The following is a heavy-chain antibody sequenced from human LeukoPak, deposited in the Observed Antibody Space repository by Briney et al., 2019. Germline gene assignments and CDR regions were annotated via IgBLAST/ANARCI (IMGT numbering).Heavy chain of an antibody. V-gene: IGHV4-4*07. Sequence: KTSETLSLTCTVSGGSISNYYWSWFRQPAGKGLEWIGRMYTSGGTNYNPSLKSRVTISVDTSKNQFSLKLSSVTAADTAVYYCARADRPKSVTTYAFDIWGQGTMVTVSS. CDR2: MYTSGGT. CDR1: GGSISNYY. J-gene: IGHJ3*02. CDR3: ARADRPKSVTTYAFDI. D-gene: IGHD4-17*01.